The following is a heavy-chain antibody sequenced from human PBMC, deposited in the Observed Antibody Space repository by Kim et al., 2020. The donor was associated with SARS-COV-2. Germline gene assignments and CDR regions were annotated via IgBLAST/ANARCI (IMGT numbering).Heavy chain of an antibody. Sequence: SETLSLTCTVSGGSISSYYWSWIRQPPGKGLEWIGYIYYSGSTNYNPSLKSRVTISVDTSKNQFSLKLSSVTAADTAVYYCARVQYGGKTAFEDAFDIWGQGTMVTVSS. CDR3: ARVQYGGKTAFEDAFDI. D-gene: IGHD2-15*01. J-gene: IGHJ3*02. V-gene: IGHV4-59*01. CDR2: IYYSGST. CDR1: GGSISSYY.